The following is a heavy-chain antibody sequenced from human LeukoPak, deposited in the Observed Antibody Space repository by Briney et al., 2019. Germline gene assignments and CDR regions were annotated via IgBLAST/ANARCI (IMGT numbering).Heavy chain of an antibody. CDR2: GSAYNGNT. V-gene: IGHV1-18*01. Sequence: GASVKVSCKASGYSFTSSGISWARQAPGQGREWLGWGSAYNGNTNYAQKFQVRVTITTDTSTSTDYMEMRSLRSDDTAVYYCARVDRRAPPILPINGENNWFDPWGQGTLVTVSS. J-gene: IGHJ5*02. CDR1: GYSFTSSG. CDR3: ARVDRRAPPILPINGENNWFDP. D-gene: IGHD2-8*01.